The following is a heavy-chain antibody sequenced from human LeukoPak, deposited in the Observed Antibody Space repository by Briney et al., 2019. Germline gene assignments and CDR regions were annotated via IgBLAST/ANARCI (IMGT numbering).Heavy chain of an antibody. CDR1: GFTFSSYS. CDR3: ARDLRRWGGEERDDY. CDR2: ISSSSSYI. V-gene: IGHV3-21*01. D-gene: IGHD2-21*01. Sequence: PGGSLRLSCAASGFTFSSYSMNWVRQAPGKGLEWVSPISSSSSYIYYADSVKGRFTISRDNAKNSLYLQMNSLRAEDTAVYYCARDLRRWGGEERDDYWGQGTLVTVSS. J-gene: IGHJ4*02.